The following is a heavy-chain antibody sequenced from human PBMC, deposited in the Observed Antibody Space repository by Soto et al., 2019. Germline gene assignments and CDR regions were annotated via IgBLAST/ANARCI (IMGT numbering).Heavy chain of an antibody. J-gene: IGHJ4*02. CDR2: ISSSSSYI. CDR1: GFTFSSYS. Sequence: EVQLVESGGGLVKPGGSLRLSCAASGFTFSSYSMNWVRQAPGKGLEWVSSISSSSSYIYYADSVKGRFTISRDNAKNSLYLQMNSLRAEDTAVYYCARAYFGGATTPFDYWGQGTLVTVSS. V-gene: IGHV3-21*01. D-gene: IGHD1-26*01. CDR3: ARAYFGGATTPFDY.